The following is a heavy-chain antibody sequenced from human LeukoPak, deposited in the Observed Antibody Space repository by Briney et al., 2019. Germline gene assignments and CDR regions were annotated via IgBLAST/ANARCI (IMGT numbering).Heavy chain of an antibody. CDR3: ARTIRSAFDI. CDR1: GGSFSGYY. Sequence: SETLSLTCAVYGGSFSGYYWSWIRQPPGKGLEWIGEINHSGSTNYNPSLKSRVTLSVDTSKNQFSLKLTSVTAADTAVYYCARTIRSAFDIWGQGTLVTVSS. V-gene: IGHV4-34*01. J-gene: IGHJ3*02. CDR2: INHSGST.